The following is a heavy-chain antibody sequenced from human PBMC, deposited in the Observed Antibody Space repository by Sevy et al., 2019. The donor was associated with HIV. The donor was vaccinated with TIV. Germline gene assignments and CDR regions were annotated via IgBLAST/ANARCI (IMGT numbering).Heavy chain of an antibody. V-gene: IGHV3-30*04. J-gene: IGHJ4*02. CDR1: GFIFSNYA. CDR3: ARDPALPGGGSYFDF. Sequence: GGSLRLSCAASGFIFSNYAMNWVRQAPGKGLEWVALISSDGSNQYYAESVKGRFTIFRDSSKNTLNLQMNSLRPEDTAVYYCARDPALPGGGSYFDFWGQGTLVTVSS. CDR2: ISSDGSNQ. D-gene: IGHD3-10*01.